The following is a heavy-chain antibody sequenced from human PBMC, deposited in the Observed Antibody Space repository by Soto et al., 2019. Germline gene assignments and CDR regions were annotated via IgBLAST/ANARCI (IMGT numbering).Heavy chain of an antibody. Sequence: PSETLSLTCDVSGYAISSGFYWAWIRQPPGKRLEWIGNIYHTGTTYYNPSLKSRVTMSVDTSKNQFSLRLSSVTAADTAVFYCARVPTVGMSGSPGDSWGQGTLVTVSS. V-gene: IGHV4-38-2*01. CDR2: IYHTGTT. CDR3: ARVPTVGMSGSPGDS. D-gene: IGHD3-10*01. J-gene: IGHJ4*02. CDR1: GYAISSGFY.